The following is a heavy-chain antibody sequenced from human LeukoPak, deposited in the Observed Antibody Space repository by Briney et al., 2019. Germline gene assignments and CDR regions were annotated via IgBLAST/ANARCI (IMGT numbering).Heavy chain of an antibody. D-gene: IGHD4-17*01. Sequence: PSETLSLTCTVYGRSISSSSYYWGWIRQPPGKGVEGIGSIYYSGSTYYNPSLKSRVPISVDTSKNQFSLKLSSVTAADTAVYYCARQGTVTTYYYYYYGMDVWGQGTTVTVSS. CDR3: ARQGTVTTYYYYYYGMDV. J-gene: IGHJ6*02. CDR1: GRSISSSSYY. V-gene: IGHV4-39*01. CDR2: IYYSGST.